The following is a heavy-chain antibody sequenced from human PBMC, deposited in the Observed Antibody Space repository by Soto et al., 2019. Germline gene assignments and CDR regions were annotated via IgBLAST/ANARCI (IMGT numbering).Heavy chain of an antibody. CDR2: ISGSGST. D-gene: IGHD1-26*01. Sequence: PGGSLRLSCAASGFTFSDYGMSWVRQAPGKGLEWVSAISGSGSTFYADPVKGRFTISRDNSKNTLYLQMNSLRAEDTAVYYCAKDYLRWAQSWGQGTLVTVSS. V-gene: IGHV3-23*01. J-gene: IGHJ5*02. CDR3: AKDYLRWAQS. CDR1: GFTFSDYG.